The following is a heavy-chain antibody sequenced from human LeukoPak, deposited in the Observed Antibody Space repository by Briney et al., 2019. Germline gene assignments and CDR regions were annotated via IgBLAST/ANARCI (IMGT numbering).Heavy chain of an antibody. CDR3: ARVGIVVVPAAQRSLDY. V-gene: IGHV1-18*01. CDR1: GYTFTSYG. Sequence: ASVKVSCKASGYTFTSYGISWVRRAPGQGLEWMGWISAYNGNTNYAQKLQGRVTMTTDTSTSTAYMELRSLRSDDTAVYYCARVGIVVVPAAQRSLDYWGQGTLVTVSS. D-gene: IGHD2-2*01. J-gene: IGHJ4*02. CDR2: ISAYNGNT.